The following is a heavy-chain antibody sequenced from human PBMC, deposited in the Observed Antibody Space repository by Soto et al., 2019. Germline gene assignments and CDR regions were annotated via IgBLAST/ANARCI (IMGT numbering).Heavy chain of an antibody. CDR2: ISSSDTI. Sequence: QVQLVESGGGLVKPGGSLRLSCAVSGFTFSDYYMSWIRQAPGKGLERFSYISSSDTIYYADSVKGRFTISRDNAKNSLYLQMNSLRAEDTAVYYCARDGGIGGWYFDLWGRGTLVTVSS. V-gene: IGHV3-11*01. CDR3: ARDGGIGGWYFDL. CDR1: GFTFSDYY. J-gene: IGHJ2*01. D-gene: IGHD6-13*01.